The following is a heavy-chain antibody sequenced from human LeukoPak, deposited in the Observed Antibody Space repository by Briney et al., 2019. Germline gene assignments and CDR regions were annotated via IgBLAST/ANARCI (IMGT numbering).Heavy chain of an antibody. J-gene: IGHJ4*02. V-gene: IGHV3-23*01. Sequence: GGTLRLSCAASGFTFSSYGMSWVRQAPGKGLEWVSAISGSGGSTYYADSVKGRFTISRDNSKNTLYLQMNSLRAEDTAVYYCAKLRANIVVVTATSYWGQGTLVTVSS. D-gene: IGHD2-21*02. CDR1: GFTFSSYG. CDR2: ISGSGGST. CDR3: AKLRANIVVVTATSY.